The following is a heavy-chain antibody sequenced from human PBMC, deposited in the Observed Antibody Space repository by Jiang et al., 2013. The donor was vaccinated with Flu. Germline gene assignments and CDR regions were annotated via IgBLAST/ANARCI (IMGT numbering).Heavy chain of an antibody. D-gene: IGHD1-1*01. CDR1: GGSISSSSYY. V-gene: IGHV4-39*01. Sequence: GSGLVKPSETLSLTCTVSGGSISSSSYYWGWIRQPPGKGLEWIGSIYYSGSTYYNPSLKSRVTISVDTSKNQFSLKLSSVTAADTAVYYCARLRGVWNRFSPILVAFDIWGQGTMVTVSS. CDR2: IYYSGST. CDR3: ARLRGVWNRFSPILVAFDI. J-gene: IGHJ3*02.